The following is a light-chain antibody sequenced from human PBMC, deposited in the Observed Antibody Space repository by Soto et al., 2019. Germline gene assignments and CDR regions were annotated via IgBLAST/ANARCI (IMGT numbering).Light chain of an antibody. V-gene: IGLV2-11*01. Sequence: QSALTQPRSVSGSPGQSVTISCTGTSSDVGSYNYVSWYQQHPGQAPKLMIYDVSKRPSGVPDRFSGSKSGNTASLTISGLQAADEADYYCCSYAGSYTFVFGGGTKLTVL. J-gene: IGLJ3*02. CDR2: DVS. CDR3: CSYAGSYTFV. CDR1: SSDVGSYNY.